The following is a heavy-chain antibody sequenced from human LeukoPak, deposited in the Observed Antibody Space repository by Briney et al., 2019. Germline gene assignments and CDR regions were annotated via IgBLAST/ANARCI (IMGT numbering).Heavy chain of an antibody. D-gene: IGHD2-15*01. CDR3: ITLHIVVEVAAVVP. Sequence: GGSLRLSCAASGFTFSTYTMAWVRQAPGGGLEWVSGISGDGYSTYYADSVKGRFTISRDNSKNTLYLQMNSLKSADTAVYYCITLHIVVEVAAVVPWGQGTLVTVSS. CDR2: ISGDGYST. J-gene: IGHJ5*02. V-gene: IGHV3-23*01. CDR1: GFTFSTYT.